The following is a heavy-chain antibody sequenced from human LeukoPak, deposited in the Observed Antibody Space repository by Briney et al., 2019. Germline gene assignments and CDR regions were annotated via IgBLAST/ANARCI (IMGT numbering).Heavy chain of an antibody. V-gene: IGHV3-11*01. D-gene: IGHD4-17*01. CDR2: ISSSGSTI. CDR1: GFTFSDYY. J-gene: IGHJ1*01. CDR3: AKDPADYGDPQYFQH. Sequence: GGSLRLSCAASGFTFSDYYMSWIRQAPGKGLEWVSYISSSGSTIYYADSVKGRFTISRDNAKNSLYLQMNSLRAEDTAVYYCAKDPADYGDPQYFQHWGQGTLVTVSS.